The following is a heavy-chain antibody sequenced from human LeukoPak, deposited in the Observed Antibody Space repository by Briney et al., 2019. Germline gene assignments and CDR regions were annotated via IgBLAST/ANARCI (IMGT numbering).Heavy chain of an antibody. CDR2: TYYRSTWYN. CDR1: GDSVSSNSVT. V-gene: IGHV6-1*01. CDR3: ARRLTQYDCFDP. J-gene: IGHJ5*02. D-gene: IGHD2-2*01. Sequence: LSQTLSLTCAISGDSVSSNSVTRNWIRQSPSRGLEWLGRTYYRSTWYNDYAVSVRGRITVNPDTSKNQFSLHLNSVTPEDTAVYYCARRLTQYDCFDPWGQGILVTVSS.